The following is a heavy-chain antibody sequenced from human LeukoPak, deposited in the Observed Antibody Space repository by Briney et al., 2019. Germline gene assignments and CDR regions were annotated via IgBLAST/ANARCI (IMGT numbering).Heavy chain of an antibody. V-gene: IGHV3-23*01. D-gene: IGHD4-17*01. CDR3: AKGLCGDYIDY. CDR1: GFTFSSYA. Sequence: GGSLRLSCAASGFTFSSYAMSWFRQAPGKGLEWVSAISGSGGSTYYADSVKGRFTISRDNSKNTLYLQMNSLRAENTAVYYCAKGLCGDYIDYWGQGTLVTVSS. CDR2: ISGSGGST. J-gene: IGHJ4*02.